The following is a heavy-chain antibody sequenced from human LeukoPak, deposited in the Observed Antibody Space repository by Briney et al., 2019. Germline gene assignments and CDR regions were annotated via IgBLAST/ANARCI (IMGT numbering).Heavy chain of an antibody. CDR3: ASGPNYYDSSGFDY. Sequence: SETLSLTCTVSGGSISSSSYYWGWIRQPPGKGLEWIGSIYYSGSTYYNPSLKSRVTISVDTSKNQFSLKLSSVTAADTAVYYCASGPNYYDSSGFDYWGQGTLVTVSS. CDR1: GGSISSSSYY. CDR2: IYYSGST. J-gene: IGHJ4*02. V-gene: IGHV4-39*01. D-gene: IGHD3-22*01.